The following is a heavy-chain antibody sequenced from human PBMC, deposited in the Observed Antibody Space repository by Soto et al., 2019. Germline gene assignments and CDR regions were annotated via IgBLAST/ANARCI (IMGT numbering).Heavy chain of an antibody. Sequence: DKGPEWVAVIWYGGSNKYYADSVKGRFTISRDNSKNTLYLQMNSLRAEDTAVYYCTRAFFLQAEDGIRDSGPVLAFQLNRSSDL. CDR3: TRAFFLQAEDGIRDSGPVLAFQLNRSSDL. V-gene: IGHV3-33*01. D-gene: IGHD3-3*02. CDR2: IWYGGSNK. J-gene: IGHJ2*01.